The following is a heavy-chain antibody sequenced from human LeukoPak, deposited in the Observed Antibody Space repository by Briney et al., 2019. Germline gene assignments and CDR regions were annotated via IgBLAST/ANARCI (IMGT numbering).Heavy chain of an antibody. J-gene: IGHJ4*02. CDR2: IYYSGST. CDR3: ARASGLGGSSSGAWGAIFDY. D-gene: IGHD1-26*01. Sequence: ETLSLTCTASGGSISSSSYYWGWIRQPPGKGLEWIGSIYYSGSTYYNPSLKSRVTISVDTSKNQFSLKLSSVTAADTAVYYCARASGLGGSSSGAWGAIFDYWGQGTLVTVSS. CDR1: GGSISSSSYY. V-gene: IGHV4-39*07.